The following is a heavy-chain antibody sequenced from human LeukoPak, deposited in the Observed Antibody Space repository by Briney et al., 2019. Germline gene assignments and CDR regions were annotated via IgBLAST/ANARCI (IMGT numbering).Heavy chain of an antibody. Sequence: GGSLRLXCAASGFTFSSYGMHWVRLAPGKGLEWVAFIRYDGSNKYYADSVKGRFTISRDNSKNTLYLQMNSLRAEDTAVYYCAKEDSGSYYYYYYYMDVWGKGTTVTVSS. CDR2: IRYDGSNK. V-gene: IGHV3-30*02. J-gene: IGHJ6*03. CDR3: AKEDSGSYYYYYYYMDV. CDR1: GFTFSSYG. D-gene: IGHD1-26*01.